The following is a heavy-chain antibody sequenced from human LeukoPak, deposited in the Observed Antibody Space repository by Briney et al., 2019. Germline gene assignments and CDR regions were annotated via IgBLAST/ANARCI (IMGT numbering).Heavy chain of an antibody. CDR3: ARGGFYGGNSGVYFQH. J-gene: IGHJ1*01. Sequence: SETLSLTCAVYGGSFSGYYWSWIRQPPGKGLEWIGEINHSGSTNYNPSLKSRVTISVDTSKNQFSLKLSSVTAADTAVYYCARGGFYGGNSGVYFQHWGQGTLVTVSS. CDR2: INHSGST. D-gene: IGHD4-23*01. V-gene: IGHV4-34*01. CDR1: GGSFSGYY.